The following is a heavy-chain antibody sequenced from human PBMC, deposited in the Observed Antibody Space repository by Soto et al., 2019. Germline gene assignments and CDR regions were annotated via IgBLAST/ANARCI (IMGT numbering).Heavy chain of an antibody. V-gene: IGHV1-18*01. D-gene: IGHD2-15*01. CDR3: ARDPYCSGGSCYSLLHSYYMDV. J-gene: IGHJ6*03. CDR2: ISAYNGNT. CDR1: GYTFTSYG. Sequence: ASVKVSCKASGYTFTSYGISWVRQAPGQGLEWMGWISAYNGNTNYAQKLQGRVTMTTDTSTSTAYMELRSPRSDDTAVYYCARDPYCSGGSCYSLLHSYYMDVWGKGTSVTGSS.